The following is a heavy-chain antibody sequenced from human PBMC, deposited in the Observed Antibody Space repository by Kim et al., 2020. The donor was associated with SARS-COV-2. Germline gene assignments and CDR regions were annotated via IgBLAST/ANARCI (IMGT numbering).Heavy chain of an antibody. CDR1: GFSLSDYY. CDR2: ISGSGSHT. D-gene: IGHD3-10*01. CDR3: VREFGREGDGYLDL. V-gene: IGHV3-11*05. Sequence: GGSMRLSCAASGFSLSDYYINWIRQTPGKGLQWLSFISGSGSHTNYEDSVRGRFTISRDNAKNSLSLQMNSLRAEDTAVYYCVREFGREGDGYLDLWGQGTLVTVSS. J-gene: IGHJ4*02.